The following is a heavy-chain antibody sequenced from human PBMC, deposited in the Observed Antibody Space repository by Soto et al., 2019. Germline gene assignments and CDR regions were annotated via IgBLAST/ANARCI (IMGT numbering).Heavy chain of an antibody. D-gene: IGHD6-6*01. CDR2: VYFNGAT. CDR3: ANQSRSSSHPLGPN. V-gene: IGHV4-39*01. CDR1: GGSISSTSYY. Sequence: QLQLQESGPGLVKPSETLSLTCTVSGGSISSTSYYWGWIRQPPGKGLEWIGTVYFNGATQYNPSLRSRATXXVXTAXNQFCLKLLSVTDPDTSMYYCANQSRSSSHPLGPNWGQGTRVTVSS. J-gene: IGHJ4*03.